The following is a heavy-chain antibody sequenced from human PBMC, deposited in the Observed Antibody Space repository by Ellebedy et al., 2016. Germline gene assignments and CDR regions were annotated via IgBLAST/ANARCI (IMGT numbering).Heavy chain of an antibody. J-gene: IGHJ6*03. CDR3: ARAPTAIFAHFYYYYYYMYV. Sequence: GESLKISCAASGFTFSSYAMSWVRQAPGRRLEWVSAISGSGGSTHYVDSVRGRFTISRDNSKNTLYLQMTSLRAEDTAVYYCARAPTAIFAHFYYYYYYMYVWGKGTTVTVSS. V-gene: IGHV3-23*01. D-gene: IGHD2-21*02. CDR2: ISGSGGST. CDR1: GFTFSSYA.